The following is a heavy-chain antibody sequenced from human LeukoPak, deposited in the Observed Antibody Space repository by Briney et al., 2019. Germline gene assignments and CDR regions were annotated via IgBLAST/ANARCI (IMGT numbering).Heavy chain of an antibody. D-gene: IGHD3-3*01. CDR1: GGSISSGDYY. V-gene: IGHV4-30-4*08. CDR3: AREGIGFWSGYYTPLTPPWFDP. CDR2: IYYSGST. J-gene: IGHJ5*02. Sequence: SQTLSLTCTVSGGSISSGDYYWSWIRQPPGKGLEWIRYIYYSGSTYYSPSLKSRVTISGEKSKNQFSLKLSSVTAADTAVYYCAREGIGFWSGYYTPLTPPWFDPWGQGTLVPVSS.